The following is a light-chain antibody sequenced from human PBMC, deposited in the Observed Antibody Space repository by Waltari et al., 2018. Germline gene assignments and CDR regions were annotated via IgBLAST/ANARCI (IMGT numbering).Light chain of an antibody. CDR3: CSYAGSSTRVV. CDR2: EGS. V-gene: IGLV2-23*01. Sequence: QSALTQPASVSGSPGQSITISCPVTSSDVGSYNLVSWYQQHPGKAPKLMIYEGSKRPSGVSNRFSGSKSGNTASLTISGLQAEDEADYYCCSYAGSSTRVVFGGGTKLTVL. J-gene: IGLJ2*01. CDR1: SSDVGSYNL.